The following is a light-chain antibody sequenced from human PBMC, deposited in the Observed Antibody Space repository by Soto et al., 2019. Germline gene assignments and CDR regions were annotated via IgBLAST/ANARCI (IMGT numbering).Light chain of an antibody. CDR2: KAS. CDR3: QQYNSYRT. Sequence: DIQMTQSPSTLSASVGDRVTITCRASQSISNWLAWYQQKPGKAPKLLIYKASSLEGGVPSRFSGRGSGTEFTLTIRSLQPDDFATYYCQQYNSYRTFGQGTKVEIK. V-gene: IGKV1-5*03. J-gene: IGKJ1*01. CDR1: QSISNW.